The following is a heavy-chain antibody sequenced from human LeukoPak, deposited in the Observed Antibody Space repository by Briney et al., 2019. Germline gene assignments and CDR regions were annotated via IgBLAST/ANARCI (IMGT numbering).Heavy chain of an antibody. J-gene: IGHJ4*02. CDR3: ARGTGRNLWRKNYYDSSGYEPNDY. D-gene: IGHD3-22*01. V-gene: IGHV3-30-3*01. Sequence: GGSLRLSCAASGFTFSSYAMHWVRQAPGKGLEWVAVISYDGSNKYYADSVKGRFTISRDNSKNTLYLQMNSLRAEDTAVYYCARGTGRNLWRKNYYDSSGYEPNDYWGQGTLVTVSS. CDR2: ISYDGSNK. CDR1: GFTFSSYA.